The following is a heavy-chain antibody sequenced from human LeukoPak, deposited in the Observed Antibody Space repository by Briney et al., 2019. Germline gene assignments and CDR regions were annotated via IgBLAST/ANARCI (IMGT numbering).Heavy chain of an antibody. V-gene: IGHV4-59*01. Sequence: SETLSLTCTVSGGSISSYYWSWIQQPPGKGLEWIGYIYYSGSTNYNPSLKSRVTISVDTSKNQFSLKLSSVTAADTAVYYCARAGSGWLYYFDYRGQGTLVTVSS. D-gene: IGHD6-19*01. CDR1: GGSISSYY. J-gene: IGHJ4*02. CDR2: IYYSGST. CDR3: ARAGSGWLYYFDY.